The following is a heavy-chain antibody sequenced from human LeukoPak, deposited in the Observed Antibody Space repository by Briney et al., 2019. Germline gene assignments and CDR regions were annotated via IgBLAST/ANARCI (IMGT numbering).Heavy chain of an antibody. V-gene: IGHV3-23*01. D-gene: IGHD3-3*01. Sequence: PGGSLRLSCAASGFTFGSYAMSWVRQAPGKGLEWVSAISGSGGSTYYADSVKGRFTISRDNSKNTLYLQMNSLRAEDTAVYYCAKELGFWSGYLGGDWGQGTLVTVSS. CDR3: AKELGFWSGYLGGD. J-gene: IGHJ4*02. CDR1: GFTFGSYA. CDR2: ISGSGGST.